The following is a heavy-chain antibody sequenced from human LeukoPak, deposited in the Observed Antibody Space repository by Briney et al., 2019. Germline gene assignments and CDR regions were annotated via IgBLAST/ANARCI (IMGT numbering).Heavy chain of an antibody. D-gene: IGHD2-15*01. J-gene: IGHJ3*02. Sequence: SETLSLTCTVSGGSISSGSYYWSWIRQPAGKGLEWIGRIYTSGSTNYNPSLKSRVTISVDTSKNQFSLKLSSVTAADTAVYYCARGLRCSGGSCYSSKHAFDIWGQGTMVTVSS. V-gene: IGHV4-61*02. CDR3: ARGLRCSGGSCYSSKHAFDI. CDR2: IYTSGST. CDR1: GGSISSGSYY.